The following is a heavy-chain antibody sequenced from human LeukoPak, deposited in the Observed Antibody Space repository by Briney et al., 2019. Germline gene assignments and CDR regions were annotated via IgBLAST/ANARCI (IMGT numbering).Heavy chain of an antibody. CDR3: ATDPTGYCSTASCYTAY. CDR1: GYFISGGYY. V-gene: IGHV4-38-2*02. D-gene: IGHD2-2*02. J-gene: IGHJ4*02. CDR2: LYHSGST. Sequence: SETLSLTCTVSGYFISGGYYWGWIRQPPGKGLEWIGSLYHSGSTYYNPSLRSRVTISLDTSKNQFSLKLSSVTAADTAVYYCATDPTGYCSTASCYTAYWGQGTLVTVSS.